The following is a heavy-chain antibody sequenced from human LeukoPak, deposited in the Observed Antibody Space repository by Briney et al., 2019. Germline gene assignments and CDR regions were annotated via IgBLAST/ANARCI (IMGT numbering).Heavy chain of an antibody. J-gene: IGHJ4*02. CDR2: ISHDGSNK. D-gene: IGHD3-22*01. Sequence: GGSLRLSCAASGFTFSSYGMPWVGQAPGKGREWVAIISHDGSNKYYADSVKGRFTISRNNSKNSLYLQMNSPRAEDTAVYYCAKDGLSGSAQRYFFDYWGQGSLVIVSS. CDR1: GFTFSSYG. V-gene: IGHV3-30*18. CDR3: AKDGLSGSAQRYFFDY.